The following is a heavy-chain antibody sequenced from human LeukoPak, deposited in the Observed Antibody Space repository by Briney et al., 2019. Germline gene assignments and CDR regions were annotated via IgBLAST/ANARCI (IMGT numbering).Heavy chain of an antibody. Sequence: GGSLRLSCAASGFTFSSYAMSWVRQAPGKGLEWVSSISGSGGSTYYADSVKGRFTISRDNSKNTLFLQMNSLRAEDTAVYYCAREVLLWFGELNAFDIWGQGTMVTVSS. CDR2: ISGSGGST. V-gene: IGHV3-23*01. CDR1: GFTFSSYA. D-gene: IGHD3-10*01. CDR3: AREVLLWFGELNAFDI. J-gene: IGHJ3*02.